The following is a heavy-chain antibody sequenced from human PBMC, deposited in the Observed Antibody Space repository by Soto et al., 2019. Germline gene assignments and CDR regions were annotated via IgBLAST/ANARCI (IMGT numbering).Heavy chain of an antibody. D-gene: IGHD6-25*01. CDR1: GGSISSSSYY. J-gene: IGHJ5*02. CDR3: PRRTNTGSGVRPTNWFDP. V-gene: IGHV4-39*01. CDR2: IYYSGST. Sequence: QLQLQESGPGLVKPSETLSLTCTVSGGSISSSSYYWGWIRQPPGKGLEWIGSIYYSGSTYYNPSLRGRFTISVDRSKNHFPLKLSSGTAPDTAVYYCPRRTNTGSGVRPTNWFDPWGQGTLVPVSS.